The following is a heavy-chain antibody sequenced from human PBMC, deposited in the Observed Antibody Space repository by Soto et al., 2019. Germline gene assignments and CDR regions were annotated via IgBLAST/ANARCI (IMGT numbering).Heavy chain of an antibody. CDR2: IVSDGSAK. J-gene: IGHJ3*02. CDR1: GFPFSTYG. Sequence: LRLSCAVSGFPFSTYGFHWVRQPPGKGLEWVAVIVSDGSAKYHADSVEGRFTISRDNSKDTLYLQMNSLRAEDTAVYYCARDDAFGNENGFDIWGQGTRVTVSS. V-gene: IGHV3-33*01. D-gene: IGHD1-1*01. CDR3: ARDDAFGNENGFDI.